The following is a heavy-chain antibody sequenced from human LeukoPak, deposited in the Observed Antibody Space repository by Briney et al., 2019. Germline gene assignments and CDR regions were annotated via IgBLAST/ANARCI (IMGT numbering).Heavy chain of an antibody. Sequence: PGGSLRLSCAASGFTFSSYWMTWVRQAPGKGLEWVANIKGDGSEKYYVDSVKGRFTISRDNTQNSLYLQMNSLRADDTAVYYCAIFNTWDGLSYFDFWGQGTLVTVSS. D-gene: IGHD2/OR15-2a*01. CDR1: GFTFSSYW. J-gene: IGHJ4*02. V-gene: IGHV3-7*01. CDR2: IKGDGSEK. CDR3: AIFNTWDGLSYFDF.